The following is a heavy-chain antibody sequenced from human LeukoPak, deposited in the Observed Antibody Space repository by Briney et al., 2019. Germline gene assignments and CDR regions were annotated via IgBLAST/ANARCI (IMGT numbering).Heavy chain of an antibody. CDR1: GFTFSGSS. V-gene: IGHV3-48*03. CDR3: AKGDDYGDTLFDY. D-gene: IGHD4-17*01. Sequence: GGSLRLSCAASGFTFSGSSMNWVRQAPGKGLEWVSYIGTTGSTRRYADSVKGRFTISRDNAKNSLYLQMNSLRAEDTAVYYCAKGDDYGDTLFDYWGQGTLVTVSS. J-gene: IGHJ4*02. CDR2: IGTTGSTR.